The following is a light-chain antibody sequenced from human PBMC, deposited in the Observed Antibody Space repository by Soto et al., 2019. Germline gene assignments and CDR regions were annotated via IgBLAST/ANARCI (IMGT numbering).Light chain of an antibody. CDR1: QSVLYSSNNKNY. CDR3: QQFSSYPLT. V-gene: IGKV4-1*01. J-gene: IGKJ4*01. Sequence: DIVMTQSPDSLAVSLGERATINCKSSQSVLYSSNNKNYLAWYQQKPGQPPKLLIYWASTRESGVPDRFSGGGSGTDFTLTISRLEPEDFAVYYCQQFSSYPLTFGGGTKVDI. CDR2: WAS.